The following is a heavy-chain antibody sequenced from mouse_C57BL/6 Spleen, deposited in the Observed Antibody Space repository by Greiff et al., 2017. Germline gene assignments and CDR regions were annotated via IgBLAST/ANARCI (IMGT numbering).Heavy chain of an antibody. CDR2: INPNNGGT. D-gene: IGHD2-2*01. CDR3: AREGDYGYDYLFAY. J-gene: IGHJ3*01. Sequence: DVKLQESGPELVKPGASVKIPCKASGYTFTDYNMDWVKQSHGKSLEWIGDINPNNGGTIYNQKFKGKATLTVDKSSSTAYMELRSLTSEDTAVYYCAREGDYGYDYLFAYWGQGTLVTVSA. CDR1: GYTFTDYN. V-gene: IGHV1-18*01.